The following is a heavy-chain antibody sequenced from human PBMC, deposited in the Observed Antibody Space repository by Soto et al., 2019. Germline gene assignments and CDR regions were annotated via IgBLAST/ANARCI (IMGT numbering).Heavy chain of an antibody. D-gene: IGHD2-15*01. CDR1: GYTFNSYG. Sequence: QVQLVQSGAEVKKPGASVKVSCKASGYTFNSYGIIWVRQAPGQGLAWMGWISAYNGNTNYAQKLQGRVTMTTDTSTSTAYMELRSLRSDDTAVYYCARTKDIVVVVAATLIDYWGQGTLVTVSS. J-gene: IGHJ4*02. CDR2: ISAYNGNT. CDR3: ARTKDIVVVVAATLIDY. V-gene: IGHV1-18*01.